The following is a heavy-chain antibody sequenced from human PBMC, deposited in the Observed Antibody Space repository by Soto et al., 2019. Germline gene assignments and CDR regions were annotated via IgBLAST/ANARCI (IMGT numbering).Heavy chain of an antibody. CDR1: GFTFSTYC. V-gene: IGHV3-74*01. J-gene: IGHJ4*02. Sequence: EVQLVESGGGFNQRGGSLRLSCAASGFTFSTYCMHWVRHTPGTGLVWVSRTCRYGRELYYADSVKGRFTISRDDAKNTLYLQMDSLRVEDTGIYYCVRGTTAWRGMDYWGQGALDTVSS. CDR3: VRGTTAWRGMDY. D-gene: IGHD1-1*01. CDR2: TCRYGREL.